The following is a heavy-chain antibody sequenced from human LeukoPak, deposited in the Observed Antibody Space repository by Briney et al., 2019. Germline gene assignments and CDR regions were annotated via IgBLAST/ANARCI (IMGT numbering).Heavy chain of an antibody. CDR1: GGSMSSYY. Sequence: NSSETLSLTCTASGGSMSSYYWSWIRQPPGKGLEWIGYIYSSGSTNYNPSLQSRVTISVDTSKNQFSLKLSSVTAADTAIYYCASPHYYGSGSHDSFDIWGQGTMVTVSS. CDR2: IYSSGST. J-gene: IGHJ3*02. V-gene: IGHV4-59*01. CDR3: ASPHYYGSGSHDSFDI. D-gene: IGHD3-10*01.